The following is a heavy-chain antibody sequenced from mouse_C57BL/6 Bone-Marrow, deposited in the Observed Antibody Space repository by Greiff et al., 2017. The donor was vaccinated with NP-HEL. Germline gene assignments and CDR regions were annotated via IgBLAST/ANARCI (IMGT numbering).Heavy chain of an antibody. CDR2: IYPGNSDT. V-gene: IGHV1-5*01. CDR1: GYTFTSYW. Sequence: VQLQQSGTVLARPGASVKMSCKTSGYTFTSYWMHWVKQRPGQGLEWIGAIYPGNSDTSYNQKFKGKAKLTAVTSASTAYMELSSLTNEDSAVYYCTKRAITTVVGCYWYFDVWGTGTTVTVSS. CDR3: TKRAITTVVGCYWYFDV. D-gene: IGHD1-1*01. J-gene: IGHJ1*03.